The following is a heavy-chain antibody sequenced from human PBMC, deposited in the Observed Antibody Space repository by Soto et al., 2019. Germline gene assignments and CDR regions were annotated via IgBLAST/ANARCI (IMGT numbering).Heavy chain of an antibody. J-gene: IGHJ4*02. Sequence: QVQLQESGPGLVKPSGTLSLTCAVSGGSISSSNWWSWVRQPPGKGLQWIGEIYHSGSTNYIPSLKSRGTISVYKSRNQFSLKLSSVTAADTAVYYCARRWGEGRVDYWGQGILVTVSS. CDR2: IYHSGST. CDR3: ARRWGEGRVDY. D-gene: IGHD3-10*01. CDR1: GGSISSSNW. V-gene: IGHV4-4*02.